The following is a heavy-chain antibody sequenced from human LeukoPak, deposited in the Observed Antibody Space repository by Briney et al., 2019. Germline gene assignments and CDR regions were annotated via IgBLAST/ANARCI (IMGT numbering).Heavy chain of an antibody. V-gene: IGHV3-30*02. Sequence: GGSLRLSCAASGFTFSTYVMHWVRQAPGKGLEWVALIQSDGSNEYYADFVKGRFTISRDNSKNTLYLQMNSLRAEDTAIYYCVADFDYWGQGTLVTVS. CDR1: GFTFSTYV. D-gene: IGHD6-19*01. CDR3: VADFDY. CDR2: IQSDGSNE. J-gene: IGHJ4*02.